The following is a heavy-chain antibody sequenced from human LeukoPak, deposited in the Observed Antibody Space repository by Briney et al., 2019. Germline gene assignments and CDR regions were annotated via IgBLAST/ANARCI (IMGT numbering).Heavy chain of an antibody. J-gene: IGHJ4*02. CDR2: IIPIFGTA. CDR3: ASLSVVVPAAIHY. Sequence: SVKVSCKASGGTFSSYAISWVRQAPGQGLEWMGGIIPIFGTANYAQKFQGRVTITADKSTSTAYMELSSLRSEDTVVYYCASLSVVVPAAIHYWGQGTLVTVSS. D-gene: IGHD2-2*02. CDR1: GGTFSSYA. V-gene: IGHV1-69*06.